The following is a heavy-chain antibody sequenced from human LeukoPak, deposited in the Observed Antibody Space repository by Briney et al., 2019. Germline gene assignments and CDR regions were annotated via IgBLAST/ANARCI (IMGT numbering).Heavy chain of an antibody. V-gene: IGHV3-23*01. Sequence: GGSLRLSCEASGFTFSAYAMTWVRQAPGKGLEWVSSIGSDNKPHYSESVKGRFAISRDNSKNTLFLQLHNLRVEDTALYYCARDLHYYVAMGVWGQGTTVTVSS. D-gene: IGHD3-10*02. J-gene: IGHJ6*02. CDR2: IGSDNKP. CDR3: ARDLHYYVAMGV. CDR1: GFTFSAYA.